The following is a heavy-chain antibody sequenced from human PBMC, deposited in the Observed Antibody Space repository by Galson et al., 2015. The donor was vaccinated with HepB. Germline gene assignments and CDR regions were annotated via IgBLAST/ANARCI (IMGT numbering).Heavy chain of an antibody. CDR2: IIPILGIA. Sequence: SVKVSCKASGGTFSSYAISWVRQAPGQGLEWVGRIIPILGIANYAQKFQGRVTITADKSTSTAYMELSSLRSEDTAVYYCARGEFHGSGTGNGFDPWGQGTLVTVSS. CDR1: GGTFSSYA. J-gene: IGHJ5*02. CDR3: ARGEFHGSGTGNGFDP. V-gene: IGHV1-69*04. D-gene: IGHD3-10*01.